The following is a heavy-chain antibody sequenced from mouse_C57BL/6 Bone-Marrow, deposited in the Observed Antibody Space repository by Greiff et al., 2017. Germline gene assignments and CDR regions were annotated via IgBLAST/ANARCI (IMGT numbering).Heavy chain of an antibody. D-gene: IGHD1-1*02. CDR2: IDPANGNT. V-gene: IGHV14-3*01. CDR3: AREMGGKPLYDAMDY. Sequence: EVQGVESVAELVRPGASVKLSCTASGFNIKNTYMHWVKQRPEQGLEWIGRIDPANGNTKYAPKFQGKATITADTSSNTAYLQISSLTSEDTAIYYCAREMGGKPLYDAMDYWGQGTSVTVSS. CDR1: GFNIKNTY. J-gene: IGHJ4*01.